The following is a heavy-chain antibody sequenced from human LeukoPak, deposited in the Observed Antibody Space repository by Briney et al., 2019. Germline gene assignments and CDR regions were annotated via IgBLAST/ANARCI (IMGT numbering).Heavy chain of an antibody. V-gene: IGHV1-2*02. Sequence: GSVKVSCKASGYTFTDYYIHWVRPAPGQGLEWMGCINPDSGGTTYAQKFHGRVTMTRDTSISTAYMELSRLRSDDTAVFYCARVLLVGVLVYYEVCGQGTLFTLSP. CDR2: INPDSGGT. D-gene: IGHD3-16*02. J-gene: IGHJ1*01. CDR3: ARVLLVGVLVYYEV. CDR1: GYTFTDYY.